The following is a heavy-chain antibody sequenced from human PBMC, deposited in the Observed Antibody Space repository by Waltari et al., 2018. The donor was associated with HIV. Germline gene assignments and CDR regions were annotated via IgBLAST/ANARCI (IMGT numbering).Heavy chain of an antibody. D-gene: IGHD3-10*01. CDR1: GFTFSNFW. CDR2: LKGDGTTN. V-gene: IGHV3-74*01. Sequence: EVQLLESGGGLVQPGGSLRLSCAASGFTFSNFWRHWVRQVPGKGPVGISRLKGDGTTNRDADSVKGRFTISRGNTRDALYLQMNSLRAEDTAVYYCARRHATEGVLDLWGRGTLVTVSS. J-gene: IGHJ2*01. CDR3: ARRHATEGVLDL.